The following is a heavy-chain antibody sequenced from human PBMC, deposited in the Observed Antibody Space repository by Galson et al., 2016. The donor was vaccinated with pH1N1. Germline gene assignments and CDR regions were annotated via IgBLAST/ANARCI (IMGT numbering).Heavy chain of an antibody. CDR2: IYPGDSDT. J-gene: IGHJ3*02. Sequence: QSGAEVKKPGESLKISCKGPGYTYWIAWVRQMPGKGLELMGIIYPGDSDTTYSPSFQGQVTISADKSISTAYLQWSSLKASDTAMYYCASRLGSCWSFDMWGQGTMVTVSS. D-gene: IGHD5/OR15-5a*01. V-gene: IGHV5-51*01. CDR1: GYTYW. CDR3: ASRLGSCWSFDM.